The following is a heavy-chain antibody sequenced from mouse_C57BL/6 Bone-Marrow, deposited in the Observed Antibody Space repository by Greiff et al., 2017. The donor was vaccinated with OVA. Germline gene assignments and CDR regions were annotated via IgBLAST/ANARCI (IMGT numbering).Heavy chain of an antibody. J-gene: IGHJ1*03. CDR2: ISSGGSYT. D-gene: IGHD2-1*01. V-gene: IGHV5-6*01. CDR1: GFTFSSYG. CDR3: ARRGYGNYWYFDV. Sequence: EVHLVESGGDLVKPGGSLKLSCAASGFTFSSYGMSWVRQTPDKRLEWVATISSGGSYTYYPDSVKGRFTISRDNAKNTLYLQMSSLKSEDTAMYYCARRGYGNYWYFDVWGTGTTVTVSS.